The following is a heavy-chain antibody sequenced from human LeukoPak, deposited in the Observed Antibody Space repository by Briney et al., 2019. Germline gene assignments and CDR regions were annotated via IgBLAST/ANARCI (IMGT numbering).Heavy chain of an antibody. CDR3: AKVTENYYYYMDV. J-gene: IGHJ6*03. CDR2: IRYDGSNK. Sequence: GGSLRLSCAASGFTFSSYGMHWVRQAPGKGLEWVAFIRYDGSNKYYADSVKGRFTISRDNSKNTLYLQMNSLRAEDTAVYYCAKVTENYYYYMDVWGKGTTVTISS. V-gene: IGHV3-30*02. CDR1: GFTFSSYG.